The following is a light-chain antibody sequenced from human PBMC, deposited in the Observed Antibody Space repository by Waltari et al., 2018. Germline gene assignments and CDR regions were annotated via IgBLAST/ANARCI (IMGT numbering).Light chain of an antibody. CDR2: DVM. J-gene: IGLJ2*01. Sequence: QSALTQPASVSGSPGQSITISCTGTSSDAGGYNYVSWYQQHPGKAPKLMIYDVMNRPSGVSNRFSGSKSGNTASLTISGLQAEDEADYYCSSYTSSSTRVFGGGTKLTVL. V-gene: IGLV2-14*03. CDR1: SSDAGGYNY. CDR3: SSYTSSSTRV.